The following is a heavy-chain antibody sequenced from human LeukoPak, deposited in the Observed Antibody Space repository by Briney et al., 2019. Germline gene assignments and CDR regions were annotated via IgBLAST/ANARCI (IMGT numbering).Heavy chain of an antibody. J-gene: IGHJ5*02. CDR1: GGSISSSNW. Sequence: SETLSLTCAVSGGSISSSNWWSWVRQPPGKGLEWIGEIYHSGSTNYNPSLKSRVTISVDTSKNQFSLKLSSVTAADTAVYYCARTAYDDYDPWGQGTLVTVSS. D-gene: IGHD4-17*01. V-gene: IGHV4-4*02. CDR3: ARTAYDDYDP. CDR2: IYHSGST.